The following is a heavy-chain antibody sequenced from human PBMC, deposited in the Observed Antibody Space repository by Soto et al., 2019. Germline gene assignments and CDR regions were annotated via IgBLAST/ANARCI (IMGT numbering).Heavy chain of an antibody. Sequence: ASVKVSCKASGYTFTSYGISWVRQAPGQGLEWMGWISAYNGNTNYAQKLQGRVTMTTDTSTSTAYMELRSLRSDDTAMYYCARDPYYYDSSGYPFYYYYGMDVWGQGTTVTVSS. V-gene: IGHV1-18*01. CDR3: ARDPYYYDSSGYPFYYYYGMDV. CDR2: ISAYNGNT. D-gene: IGHD3-22*01. J-gene: IGHJ6*02. CDR1: GYTFTSYG.